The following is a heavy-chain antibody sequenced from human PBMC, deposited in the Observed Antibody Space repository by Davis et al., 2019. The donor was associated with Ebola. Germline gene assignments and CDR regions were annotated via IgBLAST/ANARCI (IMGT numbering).Heavy chain of an antibody. V-gene: IGHV3-7*03. Sequence: PGGSLRLSCAASGFSFSSYWMSWVRQAPGKGLEWVANIKQGGSEKYYVDSVKGRFTISRDNAKNSLYLQMNSLRAEDTAVYYCAREGYYDSSGYYYLDCWGQGTLVTVSS. J-gene: IGHJ4*02. D-gene: IGHD3-22*01. CDR3: AREGYYDSSGYYYLDC. CDR2: IKQGGSEK. CDR1: GFSFSSYW.